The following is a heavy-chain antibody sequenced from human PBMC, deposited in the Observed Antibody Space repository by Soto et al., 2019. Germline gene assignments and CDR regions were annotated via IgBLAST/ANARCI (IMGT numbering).Heavy chain of an antibody. CDR2: ISPYTGNT. CDR3: VMVDNYVTPTPQDV. J-gene: IGHJ6*02. CDR1: GYIFVNYG. Sequence: GASLKVSCKASGYIFVNYGIAWVRHAPGQGLEWMGWISPYTGNTHSATKVQGRLTMTTDTSTSTAYMDLGSLTSDDTAVYYCVMVDNYVTPTPQDVWGQGTTVTVSS. D-gene: IGHD3-16*01. V-gene: IGHV1-18*01.